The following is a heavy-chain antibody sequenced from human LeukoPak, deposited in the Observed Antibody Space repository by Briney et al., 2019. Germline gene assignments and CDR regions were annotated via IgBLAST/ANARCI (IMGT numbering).Heavy chain of an antibody. J-gene: IGHJ4*02. CDR2: INPNSGGT. V-gene: IGHV1-2*02. Sequence: ASVKVSCKASGYTFTGYYMHWVRQAPGQGLEWRGWINPNSGGTNYAQKLQGRVTMPRDTSISTAYMELSRLRSDDTAVYYCARALGYCSSTSCYTLDYWGQGTLVTVSP. CDR3: ARALGYCSSTSCYTLDY. D-gene: IGHD2-2*02. CDR1: GYTFTGYY.